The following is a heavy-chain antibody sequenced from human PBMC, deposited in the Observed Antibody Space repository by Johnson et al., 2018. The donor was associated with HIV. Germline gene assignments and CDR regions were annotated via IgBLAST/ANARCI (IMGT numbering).Heavy chain of an antibody. CDR2: IWYDGSNK. CDR3: AKDSVVQGVIIAGAFDI. J-gene: IGHJ3*02. CDR1: GFTFSSYG. V-gene: IGHV3-33*06. Sequence: VQLVESGGGVVQPGRSLRLSCAASGFTFSSYGMHWVRQAPGKGLEWVAVIWYDGSNKYCADSVKGRFTISRDNSKNTLYLQMNSMRAEDTAVYYVAKDSVVQGVIIAGAFDIWGQGTMVTVSS. D-gene: IGHD3-10*01.